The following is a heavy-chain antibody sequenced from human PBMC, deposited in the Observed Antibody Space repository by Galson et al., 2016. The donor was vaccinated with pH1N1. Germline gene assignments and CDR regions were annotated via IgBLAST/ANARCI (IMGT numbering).Heavy chain of an antibody. Sequence: SVKVSCKASGYIFTSDYFHWVRQAPGQGLEWMGVIHPSNGGTAFAQKLQGLVTMNRDTSPSTVYMELRGLKSEDTAVYYCIRDLGRLRDFWGQGTLVTVSS. D-gene: IGHD7-27*01. CDR3: IRDLGRLRDF. CDR1: GYIFTSDY. V-gene: IGHV1-46*03. J-gene: IGHJ4*02. CDR2: IHPSNGGT.